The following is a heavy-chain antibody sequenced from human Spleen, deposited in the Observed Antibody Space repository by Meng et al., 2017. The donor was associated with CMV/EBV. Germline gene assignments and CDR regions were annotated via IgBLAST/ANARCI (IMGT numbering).Heavy chain of an antibody. CDR3: ARDPLGSTSCCPFDY. D-gene: IGHD2-2*01. CDR1: GYTFTSYY. V-gene: IGHV1-46*01. CDR2: INPSGGST. Sequence: SGYTFTSYYMHWVRQAPGQGLEWMGIINPSGGSTSYAQKFQGRVTMTRDTSTSTVYMELSRLGSEDTAVYYCARDPLGSTSCCPFDYWGQGTLVTVSS. J-gene: IGHJ4*02.